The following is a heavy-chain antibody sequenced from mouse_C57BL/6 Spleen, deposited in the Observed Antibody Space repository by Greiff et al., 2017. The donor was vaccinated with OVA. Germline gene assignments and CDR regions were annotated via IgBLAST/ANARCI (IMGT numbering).Heavy chain of an antibody. CDR1: CYTFTSYW. D-gene: IGHD1-1*01. Sequence: VQLQQPGAELVKPGASVKMSCKASCYTFTSYWITWVKQRPGQGLEWIGDIYPGSGSTNYNEKFKSKATLTVDTSSSTAYMQLSSLTSEDSAVYYCARGSITTVVGYWGKGTTLTVSS. V-gene: IGHV1-55*01. CDR2: IYPGSGST. CDR3: ARGSITTVVGY. J-gene: IGHJ2*01.